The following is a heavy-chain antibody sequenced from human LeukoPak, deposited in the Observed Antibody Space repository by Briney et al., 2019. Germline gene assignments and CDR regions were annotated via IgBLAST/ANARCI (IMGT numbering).Heavy chain of an antibody. CDR1: GGSISSHY. J-gene: IGHJ4*02. Sequence: SETLSLTCTVSGGSISSHYWSWIRQPPGKGLEWIGEINHSGSTNYNPSLKSRVTISVDTSKNQFSLKLSSVTAADTAVYYCARVGGYAFDYWGQGTLVTVSS. CDR3: ARVGGYAFDY. V-gene: IGHV4-34*01. D-gene: IGHD5-12*01. CDR2: INHSGST.